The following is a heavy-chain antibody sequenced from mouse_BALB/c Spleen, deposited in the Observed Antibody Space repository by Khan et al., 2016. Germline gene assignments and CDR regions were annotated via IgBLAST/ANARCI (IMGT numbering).Heavy chain of an antibody. D-gene: IGHD2-2*01. CDR1: GYTFTSYW. CDR3: ARRSYGYPYAMDY. CDR2: IYPGAGDT. Sequence: QVQLQQSGAELARPGASVKLSCKASGYTFTSYWMQWVKQRPGQGLEWIGAIYPGAGDTRYTQKCKGKAILTADKYSSTAYMQLSSLASEDTAVYYCARRSYGYPYAMDYWGQGTSVTVSS. V-gene: IGHV1-87*01. J-gene: IGHJ4*01.